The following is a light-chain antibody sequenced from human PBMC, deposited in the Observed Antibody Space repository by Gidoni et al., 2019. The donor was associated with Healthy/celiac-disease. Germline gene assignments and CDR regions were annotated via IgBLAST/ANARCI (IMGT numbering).Light chain of an antibody. V-gene: IGKV1-39*01. Sequence: DIQMTQSPSSLSASVGDRVTITCRASQSISSYLNWYQQKPGKAPKLLIYAASSLQSGVPSRFSGSGSGTDFTLTISSLQPEDFATYYCQRSYSTVRFGQGTKVEIK. CDR2: AAS. J-gene: IGKJ1*01. CDR3: QRSYSTVR. CDR1: QSISSY.